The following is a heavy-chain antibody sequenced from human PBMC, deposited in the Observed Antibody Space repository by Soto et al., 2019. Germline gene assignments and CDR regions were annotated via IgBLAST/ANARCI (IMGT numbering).Heavy chain of an antibody. CDR2: IKPDGSDQ. CDR1: GFTFSSLW. D-gene: IGHD3-16*01. V-gene: IGHV3-7*01. CDR3: TRAWGSYYFDF. J-gene: IGHJ4*02. Sequence: EVQLVESGGGLVLPGGSLRLSCAASGFTFSSLWMSWVRQAPGKGLEWVANIKPDGSDQYYVDSVKGRFTISRDNARNSLYMQMNSLRGYDTAVYYCTRAWGSYYFDFWGQGTLVTVSA.